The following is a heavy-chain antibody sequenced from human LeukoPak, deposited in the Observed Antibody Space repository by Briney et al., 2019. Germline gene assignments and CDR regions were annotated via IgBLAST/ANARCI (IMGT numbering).Heavy chain of an antibody. Sequence: PGGSLRLSCAASGFTFSSYGMHWVRQAPGKGLEWVAVIWYDGSNKYYADSVKGRFTISRDNSKNTLYLQMNSRRAEDTAVYYCAKGGVDGALDYWGQGTLVTVSS. CDR3: AKGGVDGALDY. CDR1: GFTFSSYG. CDR2: IWYDGSNK. D-gene: IGHD2-15*01. J-gene: IGHJ4*02. V-gene: IGHV3-33*06.